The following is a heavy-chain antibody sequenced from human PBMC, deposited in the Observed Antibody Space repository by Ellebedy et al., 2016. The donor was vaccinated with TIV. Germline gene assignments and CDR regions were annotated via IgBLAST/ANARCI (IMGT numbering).Heavy chain of an antibody. CDR1: GYSFTSYW. CDR2: IDPSDSYT. CDR3: ARSRATVTNPYYYGMDV. Sequence: GGSLRLXXKGSGYSFTSYWISWVRQMPGKGLEWMGRIDPSDSYTNYSPSFQGHVTISADKSISTTYLQWSSLKASDTAMYYCARSRATVTNPYYYGMDVWGQGTTVTVSS. D-gene: IGHD4-11*01. V-gene: IGHV5-10-1*01. J-gene: IGHJ6*02.